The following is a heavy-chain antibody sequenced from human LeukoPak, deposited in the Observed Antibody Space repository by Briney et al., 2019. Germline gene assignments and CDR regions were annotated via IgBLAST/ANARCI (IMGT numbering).Heavy chain of an antibody. D-gene: IGHD4-17*01. V-gene: IGHV4-34*01. CDR1: GGSFSGYY. Sequence: PSETLSLTCAVYGGSFSGYYWSWIRQPPGKGREWIGEINHSGSTNYNPSLKSRVTISVDTSKNQFSLKLSSVTAADTAVYYCARGRSTTVTTWYYFDYWGQGTLVTVSS. CDR2: INHSGST. J-gene: IGHJ4*02. CDR3: ARGRSTTVTTWYYFDY.